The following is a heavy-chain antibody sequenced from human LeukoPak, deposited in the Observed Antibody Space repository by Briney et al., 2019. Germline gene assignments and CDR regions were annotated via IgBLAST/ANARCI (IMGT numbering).Heavy chain of an antibody. D-gene: IGHD2-15*01. Sequence: SETLSLTCTVSGGYIGTNSYYWGWVRQPPGKGLEWIGSMYYSGTTYYNASLKSRVTISVDTSKNQFSLKLSSLTAADTAVYYCAVTATPGHYFDYWGQGSLVTVSS. V-gene: IGHV4-39*01. CDR3: AVTATPGHYFDY. CDR2: MYYSGTT. CDR1: GGYIGTNSYY. J-gene: IGHJ4*02.